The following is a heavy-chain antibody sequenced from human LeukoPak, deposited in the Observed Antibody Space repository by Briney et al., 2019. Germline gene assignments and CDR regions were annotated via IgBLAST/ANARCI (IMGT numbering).Heavy chain of an antibody. CDR3: ARTTEGGYTYDYFYYYYMDV. D-gene: IGHD5-18*01. CDR1: GDSISSSNCY. CDR2: IYFSGGT. V-gene: IGHV4-39*07. J-gene: IGHJ6*03. Sequence: SETLSLTCTVSGDSISSSNCYWGWIRQPPGKGLEWIGSIYFSGGTNYNPSLKSRVTISVDTSKNQFSLKLSSVTAGDTAVYYCARTTEGGYTYDYFYYYYMDVWGKGTTVTISS.